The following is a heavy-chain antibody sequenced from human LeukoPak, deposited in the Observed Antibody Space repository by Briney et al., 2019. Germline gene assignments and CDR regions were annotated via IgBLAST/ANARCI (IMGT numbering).Heavy chain of an antibody. J-gene: IGHJ5*01. V-gene: IGHV3-74*01. D-gene: IGHD1-26*01. CDR2: IKGDGSHT. CDR1: GFTFSSYW. Sequence: PGGSLRLSCAASGFTFSSYWVHWIRQAPGKGLVWVSRIKGDGSHTIYADSVKGRFTISRDNAKNTLFLQMKSLRVEDTAVYYCVRDWDHFDFDSWGQGTLVTVAS. CDR3: VRDWDHFDFDS.